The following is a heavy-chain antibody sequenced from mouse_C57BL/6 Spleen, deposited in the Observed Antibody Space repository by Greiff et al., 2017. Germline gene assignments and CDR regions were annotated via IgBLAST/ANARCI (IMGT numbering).Heavy chain of an antibody. CDR3: ARTYYSNYEYFDV. J-gene: IGHJ1*03. V-gene: IGHV1-18*01. D-gene: IGHD2-5*01. Sequence: EVKLQESGPELVKPGASVKIPCKASGYTFTDYNMDWVKQSHGKSLEWIGDINPNNGGTIYNQKFKGKATLTVDKSSSTAYMELRSLTSEDTAVYYCARTYYSNYEYFDVWGTGTTVTVSS. CDR2: INPNNGGT. CDR1: GYTFTDYN.